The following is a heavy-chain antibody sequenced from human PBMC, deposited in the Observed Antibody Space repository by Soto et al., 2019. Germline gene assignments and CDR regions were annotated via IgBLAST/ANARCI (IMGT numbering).Heavy chain of an antibody. CDR1: GYIFIHCF. V-gene: IGHV1-46*01. CDR3: ARSLGETTSLFDY. D-gene: IGHD1-26*01. J-gene: IGHJ4*02. Sequence: QVQLVQSGAEMKQPGASVKLSCQASGYIFIHCFMHWVRQAPGQGLEWMGGINPSSGTPTYAQKFQGGVAVTMDTSTSTVYMELSSLGSGDTAMYYCARSLGETTSLFDYWGQGSLGSVSA. CDR2: INPSSGTP.